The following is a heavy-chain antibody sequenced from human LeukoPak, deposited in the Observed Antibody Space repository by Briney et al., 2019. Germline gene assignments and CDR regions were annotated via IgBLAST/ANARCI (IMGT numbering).Heavy chain of an antibody. Sequence: GGPLRLPCAASVHIFSIYAMHWVRQAPGKGLEWVAVISYDGSNKYYADSVKGRFTISRDNSKNTLYLQMNNLRAEDTAVYYCAREVSGWSNFDYWGQGTLVTVSS. D-gene: IGHD6-19*01. CDR1: VHIFSIYA. V-gene: IGHV3-30*04. J-gene: IGHJ4*02. CDR2: ISYDGSNK. CDR3: AREVSGWSNFDY.